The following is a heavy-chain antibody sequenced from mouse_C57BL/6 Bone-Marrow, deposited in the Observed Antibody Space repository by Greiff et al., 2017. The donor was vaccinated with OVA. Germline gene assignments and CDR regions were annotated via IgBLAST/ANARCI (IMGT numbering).Heavy chain of an antibody. V-gene: IGHV5-17*01. CDR3: ARTRTTGYFDV. CDR1: GFTFSGYG. D-gene: IGHD1-1*01. J-gene: IGHJ1*03. Sequence: EVQGVESGGGLVKPGGSLKLSCAASGFTFSGYGMHWVRQAPEKGLEWVAYISSGSSTIYYADTVKGRFTISRDNAKNTLFLQMTSLRFEDTAMYYCARTRTTGYFDVWGTGTTVTVSS. CDR2: ISSGSSTI.